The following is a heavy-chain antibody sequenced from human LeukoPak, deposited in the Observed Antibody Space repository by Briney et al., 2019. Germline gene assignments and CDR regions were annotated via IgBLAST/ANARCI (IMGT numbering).Heavy chain of an antibody. J-gene: IGHJ4*02. CDR3: ARDWGYCSSTSCHVFDY. CDR1: GFTFSSYT. V-gene: IGHV3-21*04. CDR2: ISSSGSYI. D-gene: IGHD2-2*01. Sequence: PGGSLRLSCAASGFTFSSYTMNWVRRAPGKGLEWVSSISSSGSYIYYADSVKGRFTISRDNSKNTLYLQMNSLRAEDTGVYYCARDWGYCSSTSCHVFDYWGQGTLVTVSS.